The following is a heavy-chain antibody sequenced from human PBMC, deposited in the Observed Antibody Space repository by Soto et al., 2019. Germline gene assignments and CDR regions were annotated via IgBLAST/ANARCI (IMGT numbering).Heavy chain of an antibody. CDR3: AKGSIAARRAALTDY. Sequence: QPGVSLGLSCAASGFTFSSYAMSWVRQAPGKGLEWVSAISGSGGSTYYADSVKGRFTISRDNSKNTLYLQMNSLRAEDTAVYYCAKGSIAARRAALTDYWGQGTLVTVYS. V-gene: IGHV3-23*01. J-gene: IGHJ4*02. D-gene: IGHD6-6*01. CDR1: GFTFSSYA. CDR2: ISGSGGST.